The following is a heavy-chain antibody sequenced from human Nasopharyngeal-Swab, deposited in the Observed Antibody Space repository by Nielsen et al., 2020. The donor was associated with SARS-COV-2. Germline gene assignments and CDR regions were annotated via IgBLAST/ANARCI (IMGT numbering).Heavy chain of an antibody. Sequence: LRLSCTVSGDAIDTGSYHWSWIRQPAGKGLEWIGRIYTSGRTKYNPSLESRVTISIDTSKNQFYLNVNSVTAADTAVYYCAKEAGYTGSYYFHAFDVWGQGAMVNISS. V-gene: IGHV4-61*02. CDR1: GDAIDTGSYH. CDR2: IYTSGRT. D-gene: IGHD1-26*01. CDR3: AKEAGYTGSYYFHAFDV. J-gene: IGHJ3*01.